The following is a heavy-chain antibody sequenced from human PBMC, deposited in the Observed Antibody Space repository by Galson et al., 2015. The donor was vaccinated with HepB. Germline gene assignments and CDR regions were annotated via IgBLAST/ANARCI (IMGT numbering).Heavy chain of an antibody. CDR3: ARGTTVVTPHWFDP. J-gene: IGHJ5*02. CDR2: TYPGGSDT. CDR1: GYSFTSYW. D-gene: IGHD4-23*01. V-gene: IGHV5-51*01. Sequence: QSGAEVKKPGESLKTSCKGSGYSFTSYWIGWVRQMPGKGLEWLGITYPGGSDTRYSPSFQGQVTISADKSIGTAYLQWSSLKASDTAMYYCARGTTVVTPHWFDPWGQGTLVTVSS.